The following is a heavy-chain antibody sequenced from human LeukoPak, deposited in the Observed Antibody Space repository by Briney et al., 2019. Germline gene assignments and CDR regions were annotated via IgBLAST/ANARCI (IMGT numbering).Heavy chain of an antibody. CDR1: GGSISSSSYY. CDR3: ARGLGSQDTRRPNWFDP. Sequence: PSETLSLTCTVSGGSISSSSYYWSWIRQPPGKGLEWIGEINHSGSTNYNPSLKSRVTISVDTSKNQFSLKLSSVTAADTAVYYCARGLGSQDTRRPNWFDPWGQGTLVTVSS. D-gene: IGHD3-16*01. CDR2: INHSGST. V-gene: IGHV4-39*07. J-gene: IGHJ5*02.